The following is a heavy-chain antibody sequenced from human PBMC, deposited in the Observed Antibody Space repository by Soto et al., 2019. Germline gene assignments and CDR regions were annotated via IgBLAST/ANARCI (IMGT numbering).Heavy chain of an antibody. D-gene: IGHD2-2*01. J-gene: IGHJ5*02. CDR3: ARGLVVPAAIRENWFDP. CDR1: GYTFTSYD. Sequence: ASVKVSCKASGYTFTSYDINWVRQATGQGLEWMGWVNPNSGNTGYAQKFQGRVTMTRNTSISTAYMELSSLRSEDTAVYYCARGLVVPAAIRENWFDPWGQGTLVTVSS. CDR2: VNPNSGNT. V-gene: IGHV1-8*01.